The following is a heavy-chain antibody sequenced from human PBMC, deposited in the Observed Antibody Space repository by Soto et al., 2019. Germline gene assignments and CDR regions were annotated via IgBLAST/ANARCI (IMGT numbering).Heavy chain of an antibody. D-gene: IGHD1-20*01. V-gene: IGHV3-74*01. J-gene: IGHJ3*02. CDR2: INSDGSST. Sequence: EVQLVESGGGLVQPGGSLRLSCAASGFTFSTYWMHWVRQAPGKGLVWVSRINSDGSSTSYADSVKGRFTISRDNAKNMLYVQMDCLRAEDTAVYYCARASGITQFTALVEAFDIWGPGTIVTVSS. CDR3: ARASGITQFTALVEAFDI. CDR1: GFTFSTYW.